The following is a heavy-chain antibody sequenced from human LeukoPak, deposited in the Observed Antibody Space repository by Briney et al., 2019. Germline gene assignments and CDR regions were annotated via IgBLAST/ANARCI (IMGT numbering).Heavy chain of an antibody. CDR2: MSYDGLFK. CDR1: GFSFSRFG. D-gene: IGHD4-17*01. Sequence: PGGSLRLSCSASGFSFSRFGMHWVRQAPGKGLEWVAVMSYDGLFKNYPDSVKGRFTISRDNSKNIVYLQMNSLEPEDTAVYYCAKARTTVTTGGPFDYWGQGTLVTVSS. CDR3: AKARTTVTTGGPFDY. V-gene: IGHV3-30*18. J-gene: IGHJ4*02.